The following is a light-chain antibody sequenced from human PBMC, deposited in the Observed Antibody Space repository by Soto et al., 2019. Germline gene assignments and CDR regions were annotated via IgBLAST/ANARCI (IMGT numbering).Light chain of an antibody. CDR3: QQSYSTPRT. CDR2: AAS. V-gene: IGKV1-8*01. CDR1: QGISSY. Sequence: AIRMTQSPSSLSASTGDRVTISCRASQGISSYLAWYQKEPGKAPKLLIYAASTLQSGVPSRFSGSGSGTDFTLTISSLQPEDFATYYCQQSYSTPRTFGQGTRLEIK. J-gene: IGKJ5*01.